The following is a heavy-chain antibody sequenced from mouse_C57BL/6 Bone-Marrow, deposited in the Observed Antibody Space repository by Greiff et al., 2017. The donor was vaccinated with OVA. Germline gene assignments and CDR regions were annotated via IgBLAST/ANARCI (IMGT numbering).Heavy chain of an antibody. J-gene: IGHJ2*01. D-gene: IGHD1-1*01. CDR1: GYTFTSYW. Sequence: QVQLKQPGAELVKPGASVKLSCKASGYTFTSYWMQWVKQRPGQGLEWIGEIDPSDSYTNYNQKFKGKATLTVDTSSSTAYMQLSSLTSEDSAVYYCARTEKFTTVVATRYFDYWGQGTTLTVSS. CDR3: ARTEKFTTVVATRYFDY. CDR2: IDPSDSYT. V-gene: IGHV1-50*01.